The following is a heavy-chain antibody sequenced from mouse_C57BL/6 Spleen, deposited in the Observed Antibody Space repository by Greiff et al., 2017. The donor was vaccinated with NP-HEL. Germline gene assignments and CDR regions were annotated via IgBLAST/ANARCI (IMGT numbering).Heavy chain of an antibody. CDR2: ISSGGDYI. D-gene: IGHD1-1*01. CDR3: TRDKYYGRTDY. CDR1: GFTFSSYA. J-gene: IGHJ4*01. V-gene: IGHV5-9-1*02. Sequence: EVHLVESGEGLVKPGGSLKLSCAASGFTFSSYAMSWVRQTPEKRLEWVAYISSGGDYIYYADTVKGRFTISRDNARNTLYLQMSSLKSEDTAMYYCTRDKYYGRTDYWGQGTSVTVSS.